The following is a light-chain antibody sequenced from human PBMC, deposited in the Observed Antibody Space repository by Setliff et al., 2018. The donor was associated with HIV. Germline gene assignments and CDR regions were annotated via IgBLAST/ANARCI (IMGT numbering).Light chain of an antibody. Sequence: QSALTQPPSVSGSPGQSVTISCTGTSSDVGGYNYVSWYQQHPGKAPKLRIYDVSNRPSGVSNRFSGSKSGNTASLTISGLQAEDEADYYCSSYTSTSTLFVFGTGTKVTVL. CDR2: DVS. V-gene: IGLV2-14*03. CDR3: SSYTSTSTLFV. J-gene: IGLJ1*01. CDR1: SSDVGGYNY.